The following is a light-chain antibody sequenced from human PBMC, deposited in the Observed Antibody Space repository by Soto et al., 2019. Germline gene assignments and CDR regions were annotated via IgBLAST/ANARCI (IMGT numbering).Light chain of an antibody. Sequence: QSVLTQPPSASGSPGQSVTISCTGTSSDVGGYNYVSWYQLHPGKAPKLMIYEVNKRPSGVPDRFSGSKSGNTASLTVSGLQAEDEAGYFCSSHAGSNNLLIFGGGTKVTVL. V-gene: IGLV2-8*01. CDR1: SSDVGGYNY. J-gene: IGLJ2*01. CDR3: SSHAGSNNLLI. CDR2: EVN.